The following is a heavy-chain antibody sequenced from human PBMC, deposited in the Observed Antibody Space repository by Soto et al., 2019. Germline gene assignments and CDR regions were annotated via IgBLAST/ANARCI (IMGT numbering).Heavy chain of an antibody. V-gene: IGHV4-30-4*01. Sequence: QVQLQESGPGLVKPSQTLSLTCTVSGGSISSGDYYWSWIRQPPGKGLERIGYIYYSGSTYYNPSLKSRVTISIDTSKNQFSRKLSSVTAADTAVYYCARVSGGSGYDYPYFQHWGQGTLVTVSS. CDR1: GGSISSGDYY. J-gene: IGHJ1*01. D-gene: IGHD5-12*01. CDR3: ARVSGGSGYDYPYFQH. CDR2: IYYSGST.